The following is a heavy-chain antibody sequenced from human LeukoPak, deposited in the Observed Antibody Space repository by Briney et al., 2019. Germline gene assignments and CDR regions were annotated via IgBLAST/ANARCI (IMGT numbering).Heavy chain of an antibody. CDR3: ARVEKYQLLDDY. V-gene: IGHV1-18*01. CDR2: ISAYNGNT. J-gene: IGHJ4*02. D-gene: IGHD2-2*01. Sequence: ASVKVSCKASGYTFTSYGISWVRQAPGQGLEWMGWISAYNGNTNYAQKLRGRVTMTTDTSTSTAYMELRSLRSDDTAVYYCARVEKYQLLDDYWGQGTLVTVSS. CDR1: GYTFTSYG.